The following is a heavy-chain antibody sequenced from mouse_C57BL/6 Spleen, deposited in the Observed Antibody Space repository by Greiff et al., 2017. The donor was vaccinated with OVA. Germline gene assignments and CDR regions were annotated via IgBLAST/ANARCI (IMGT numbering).Heavy chain of an antibody. CDR3: AREDYYYGSSSLYFDV. CDR1: GYTFTSYD. Sequence: QVQLQQSGPELVKPGASVKLSCKASGYTFTSYDINWVKQRPGQGLEWIGWIYPRDGSTKYNEKFKGKATLTVDTSSSTAYMELHSLTSEDSAVYFCAREDYYYGSSSLYFDVWGTGTTVTVSS. J-gene: IGHJ1*03. V-gene: IGHV1-85*01. D-gene: IGHD1-1*01. CDR2: IYPRDGST.